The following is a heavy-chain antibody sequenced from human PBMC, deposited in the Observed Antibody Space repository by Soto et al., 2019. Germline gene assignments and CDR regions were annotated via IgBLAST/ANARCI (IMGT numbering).Heavy chain of an antibody. Sequence: PGGSLRLSCAASGFTFSSDGMSWVRQAPGKGLEWVSAISGSGDTTFYADSVKGRFTISRDNSKSTLYLQMNSLRAEDTAIYYCAKDRILSGYTWVYWGLGTLVTVSS. V-gene: IGHV3-23*01. J-gene: IGHJ4*02. CDR3: AKDRILSGYTWVY. CDR2: ISGSGDTT. D-gene: IGHD5-12*01. CDR1: GFTFSSDG.